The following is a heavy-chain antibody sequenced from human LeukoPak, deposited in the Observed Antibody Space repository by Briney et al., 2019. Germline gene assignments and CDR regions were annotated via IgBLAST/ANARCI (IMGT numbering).Heavy chain of an antibody. D-gene: IGHD6-19*01. CDR2: IYSGGST. CDR3: ARGPWSGWSRVDY. J-gene: IGHJ4*02. Sequence: GGSLRLSCAASGFTVSSNYMSWVRQAPGQGLEWVSVIYSGGSTYYADSVKGRFTISRDNSKNTLYLQMNSLRAEDTAVYYCARGPWSGWSRVDYWGQGTLVTVSS. CDR1: GFTVSSNY. V-gene: IGHV3-66*01.